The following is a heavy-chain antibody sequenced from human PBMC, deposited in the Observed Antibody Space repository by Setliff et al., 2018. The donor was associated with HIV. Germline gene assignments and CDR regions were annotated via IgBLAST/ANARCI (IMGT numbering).Heavy chain of an antibody. CDR2: INHSGST. J-gene: IGHJ4*02. V-gene: IGHV4-34*01. CDR3: ARGGGYDRSGYYPFDY. D-gene: IGHD3-22*01. Sequence: SETLSLTCAVYGGSLSGYHWSWIRQSPEKGLEWIGEINHSGSTNYNPSLKSRVTMSVDTSKNQFSLKLSSVTAADTAVYYCARGGGYDRSGYYPFDYWGQGTPVNVSS. CDR1: GGSLSGYH.